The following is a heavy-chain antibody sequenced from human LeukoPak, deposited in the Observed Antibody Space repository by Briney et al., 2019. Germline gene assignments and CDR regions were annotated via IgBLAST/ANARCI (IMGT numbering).Heavy chain of an antibody. J-gene: IGHJ4*02. D-gene: IGHD3-10*01. CDR2: IRYDGSNK. CDR1: GFTFSSYG. CDR3: AREVRRYFDY. Sequence: PGGSLRLSCAASGFTFSSYGMHWVRQAPGKGLEWVAFIRYDGSNKYYADSVKGRFTISRDNSKNTLYLQMNSLRAEDTAVYYCAREVRRYFDYWGQGTLVTVSS. V-gene: IGHV3-30*02.